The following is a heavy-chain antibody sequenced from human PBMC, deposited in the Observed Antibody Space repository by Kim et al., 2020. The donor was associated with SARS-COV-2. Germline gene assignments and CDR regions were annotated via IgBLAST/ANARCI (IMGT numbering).Heavy chain of an antibody. D-gene: IGHD3-9*01. CDR2: ISSSGSTI. CDR1: GFTFSSYE. Sequence: GGSLRLSCAASGFTFSSYEMNWVRQAPGKGLEWVSYISSSGSTIYYADSVKGRFTISRDNAKNSLYLQMNSLRAEDTAVYYCARESGLRYFDWLLESDYWGQGTLVTVSS. V-gene: IGHV3-48*03. J-gene: IGHJ4*02. CDR3: ARESGLRYFDWLLESDY.